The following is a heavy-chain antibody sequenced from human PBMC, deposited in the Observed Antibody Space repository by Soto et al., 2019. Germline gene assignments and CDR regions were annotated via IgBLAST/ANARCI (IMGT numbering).Heavy chain of an antibody. CDR3: ARVPVRWELHHYYYYGMDV. Sequence: SETLSLTCTVSGGSISSYYWSWIRQPPGKGLEWIGYIYYSGSTNYNPSLKSRVTISVVTSKNQFSLKLSSVTAADTAVYYCARVPVRWELHHYYYYGMDVWGQGTTVTVSS. CDR2: IYYSGST. V-gene: IGHV4-59*01. CDR1: GGSISSYY. D-gene: IGHD1-26*01. J-gene: IGHJ6*02.